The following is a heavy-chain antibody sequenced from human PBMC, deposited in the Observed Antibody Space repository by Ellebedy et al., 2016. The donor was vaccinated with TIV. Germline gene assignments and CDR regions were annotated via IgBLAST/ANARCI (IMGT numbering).Heavy chain of an antibody. J-gene: IGHJ6*02. CDR2: INGDGSHT. CDR1: GYTFTSYW. V-gene: IGHV3-74*01. D-gene: IGHD2-8*01. CDR3: ARDLYYGIDF. Sequence: GGSLRLSCAASGYTFTSYWMHWVRHAPGKGLVWVSHINGDGSHTIYADSVKGRFTISRDNAKNTLYLQMNSLRADDTAVYYCARDLYYGIDFWGQGTTVTVSS.